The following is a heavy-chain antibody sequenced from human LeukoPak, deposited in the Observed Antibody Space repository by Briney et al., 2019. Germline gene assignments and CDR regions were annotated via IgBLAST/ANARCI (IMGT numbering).Heavy chain of an antibody. CDR2: IYYSGST. CDR1: GGSISSSSYY. Sequence: PSETLSLTCTVSGGSISSSSYYWGWIRQPPGKGLEWIGSIYYSGSTYYNPSLKSRVTISVDTSKNQFSLKLSSVTAADTAVYYCARAWGMVRGGNWFDPWGQGTLVTVSS. V-gene: IGHV4-39*07. J-gene: IGHJ5*02. D-gene: IGHD3-10*01. CDR3: ARAWGMVRGGNWFDP.